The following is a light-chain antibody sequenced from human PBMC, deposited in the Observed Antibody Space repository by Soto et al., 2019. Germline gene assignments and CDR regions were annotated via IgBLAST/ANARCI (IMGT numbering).Light chain of an antibody. J-gene: IGLJ2*01. Sequence: QSALTQPASVSGSPGQSITISCTGTSSDVGGYNYVSWYQQHPGKAPKLLIYDVSNRPSGVSNRCSVSKAGNTASRTSSGLQAEDEADYYRSSYTSSSTYVVFGGGTK. CDR3: SSYTSSSTYVV. CDR2: DVS. CDR1: SSDVGGYNY. V-gene: IGLV2-14*01.